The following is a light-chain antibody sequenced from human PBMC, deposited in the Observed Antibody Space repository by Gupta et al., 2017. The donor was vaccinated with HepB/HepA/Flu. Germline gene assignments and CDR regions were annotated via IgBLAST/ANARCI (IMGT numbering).Light chain of an antibody. J-gene: IGLJ2*01. CDR1: ALPKQH. V-gene: IGLV3-25*03. Sequence: SYELTQPPSVSVSPGQTARVTCSGDALPKQHTYWYQQKPGKAPLCGIYKDNERPSGIPERFSGAISATKANMTISGVQAEDDSSDHCQSSNHSGMFFGGGTKLTVL. CDR2: KDN. CDR3: QSSNHSGMF.